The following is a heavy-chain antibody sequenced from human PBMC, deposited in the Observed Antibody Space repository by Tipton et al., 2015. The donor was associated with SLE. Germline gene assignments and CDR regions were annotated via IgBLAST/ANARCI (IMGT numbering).Heavy chain of an antibody. J-gene: IGHJ4*02. CDR2: ISGSGGST. CDR3: AKGYYDILTGYYFDY. D-gene: IGHD3-9*01. V-gene: IGHV3-23*01. CDR1: GFTFSSYA. Sequence: SLRLSCAASGFTFSSYAMSWVRQAPGKGLEWVSAISGSGGSTYYADSVKGRFTISRDNSKNTLYLQMNSLRAEDPAVYYCAKGYYDILTGYYFDYWGQGTLVTVSS.